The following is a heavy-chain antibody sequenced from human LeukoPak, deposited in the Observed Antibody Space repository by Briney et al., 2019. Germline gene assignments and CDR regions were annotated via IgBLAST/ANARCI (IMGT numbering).Heavy chain of an antibody. J-gene: IGHJ3*01. CDR3: VRLSTFKVGSTAYDAFDL. CDR1: GFAFSRHG. CDR2: IRYDGSKR. V-gene: IGHV3-33*01. Sequence: GGSLRLSCGASGFAFSRHGMHWVRQAPGKGLEWLSVIRYDGSKRYYVDSVRGRFTISRDNSNNFLYLQMNSLSAEDTAMYYCVRLSTFKVGSTAYDAFDLWGQGTMVTVSS. D-gene: IGHD1-26*01.